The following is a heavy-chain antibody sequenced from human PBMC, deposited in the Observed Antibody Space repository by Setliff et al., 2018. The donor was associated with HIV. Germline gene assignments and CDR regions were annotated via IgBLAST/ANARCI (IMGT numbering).Heavy chain of an antibody. CDR1: GGSISSHY. D-gene: IGHD3-3*01. CDR3: ARDRGRGYDLALFNWFDP. Sequence: LSLTCTVSGGSISSHYWSWIRQPPGKGLEWIGYIYYSGSTNYNPSLKSRVTISVDTSKNQFSLKLSSVTAADTAVYYCARDRGRGYDLALFNWFDPWGQGTLVTVSS. V-gene: IGHV4-59*11. CDR2: IYYSGST. J-gene: IGHJ5*02.